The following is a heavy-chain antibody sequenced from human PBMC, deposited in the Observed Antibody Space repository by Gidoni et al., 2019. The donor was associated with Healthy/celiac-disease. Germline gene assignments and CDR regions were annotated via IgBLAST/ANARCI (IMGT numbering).Heavy chain of an antibody. CDR3: ARVGYYYDSSGYYYYMDV. CDR2: TYYRSKWYN. V-gene: IGHV6-1*01. J-gene: IGHJ6*03. D-gene: IGHD3-22*01. CDR1: GDSVSSNSAA. Sequence: QVQLQQSGPGLVKPSQTLSLTCAISGDSVSSNSAAWNWIRQSPSRGLEWLGRTYYRSKWYNDYAVSVKSRITINPDTSKNQFSLQLNSVTPEDTAVYYCARVGYYYDSSGYYYYMDVWGKGTTVTVSS.